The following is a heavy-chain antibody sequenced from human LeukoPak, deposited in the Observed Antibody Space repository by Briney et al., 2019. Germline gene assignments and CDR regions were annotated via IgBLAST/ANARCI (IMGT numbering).Heavy chain of an antibody. J-gene: IGHJ4*02. CDR2: INPNSGDT. Sequence: ASVKVSCKASGYTFTAYHMHWMRQAPGQGLEWMGRINPNSGDTNYAQKFQGRVTMNRDTSINTAYMELSRLRSDDTAVYYCARVAVAEFDYWGQGALVTVSS. CDR3: ARVAVAEFDY. CDR1: GYTFTAYH. V-gene: IGHV1-2*06. D-gene: IGHD6-19*01.